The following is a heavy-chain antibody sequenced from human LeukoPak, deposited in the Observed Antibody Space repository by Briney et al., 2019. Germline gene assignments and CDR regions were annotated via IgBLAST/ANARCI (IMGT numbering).Heavy chain of an antibody. J-gene: IGHJ5*02. V-gene: IGHV3-74*01. CDR3: AKDSSSWTTSGFDP. Sequence: GGSLRLSCGASGFTFSSYCMHWVRQAPGKGLGWVSRINNDGSSTSYADSVQGRFTISRDNAKNTLYLQMNSLRAEDTALYYCAKDSSSWTTSGFDPWGQGTLVTVSS. D-gene: IGHD6-13*01. CDR1: GFTFSSYC. CDR2: INNDGSST.